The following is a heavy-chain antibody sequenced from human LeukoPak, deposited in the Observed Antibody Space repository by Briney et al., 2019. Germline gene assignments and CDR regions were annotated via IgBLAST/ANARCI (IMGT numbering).Heavy chain of an antibody. J-gene: IGHJ3*02. CDR2: LSASGGST. CDR3: ARELHIAATVTAGFDI. D-gene: IGHD6-25*01. V-gene: IGHV3-23*01. CDR1: GFTFWNNH. Sequence: GGSLRLSCVASGFTFWNNHMSWVRQAPGKGLQWVSGLSASGGSTYYADAVKGRFTISRDNSKNTLFLQINSLRVEDTAVYYCARELHIAATVTAGFDIWGQGTMVTVSS.